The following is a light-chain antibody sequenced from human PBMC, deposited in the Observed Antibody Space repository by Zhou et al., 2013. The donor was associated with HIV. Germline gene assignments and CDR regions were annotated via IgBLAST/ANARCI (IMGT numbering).Light chain of an antibody. V-gene: IGKV3-20*01. J-gene: IGKJ2*01. CDR3: QHYGSPYT. CDR2: DAS. Sequence: EIVLTQSPGTLSLSPGERATLSCRASQSVSSNSLAWYRQKPGQAPRLLIYDASSRAAGIPDRFSGSGSGTDFTLTISRLEPEDFAVYYCQHYGSPYTFGQGTELEIK. CDR1: QSVSSNS.